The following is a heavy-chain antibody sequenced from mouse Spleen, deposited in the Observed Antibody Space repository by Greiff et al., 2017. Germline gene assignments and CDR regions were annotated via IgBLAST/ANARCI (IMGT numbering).Heavy chain of an antibody. Sequence: DVQLVESGGGLVKPGGSLKLSCAASGFTFSSYAMSWVRQTPEKRLEWVATINSNGGSTYYPDSVKGRFTISRDNAKNTLYLQMSSLKSEDTAMYYCARDKYYGSSYYFDYWGQGTTLTVSS. D-gene: IGHD1-1*01. CDR3: ARDKYYGSSYYFDY. CDR2: INSNGGST. J-gene: IGHJ2*01. CDR1: GFTFSSYA. V-gene: IGHV5-6-3*01.